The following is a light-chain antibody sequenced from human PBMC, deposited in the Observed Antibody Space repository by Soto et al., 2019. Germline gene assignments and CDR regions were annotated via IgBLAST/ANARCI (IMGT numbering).Light chain of an antibody. J-gene: IGKJ1*01. CDR1: RSISDW. V-gene: IGKV1-5*01. Sequence: DIQMTQSPSTLSPSVGDRVTITCRASRSISDWLAWYQQKPGKAPKLLIFDASSFKRGVPSRSSVSGSGTEFNLTISGLQPDDVATYECLQDSSHSWTFGQGTKVDSK. CDR2: DAS. CDR3: LQDSSHSWT.